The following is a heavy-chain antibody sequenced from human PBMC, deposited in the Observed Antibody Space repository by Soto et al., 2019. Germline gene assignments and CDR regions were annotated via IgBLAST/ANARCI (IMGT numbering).Heavy chain of an antibody. CDR3: ARDPYCGSNSCYYNY. V-gene: IGHV3-7*01. J-gene: IGHJ4*02. CDR1: GFTFTDYW. D-gene: IGHD2-2*01. Sequence: GGSLRLSCVSSGFTFTDYWMIWVRQAPGKGLEWVANIKQDGSQEYYVDSVKGRFTISRDNAKNSLYLQMNNLKAEDTAVYYCARDPYCGSNSCYYNYWGQGTLVTVSS. CDR2: IKQDGSQE.